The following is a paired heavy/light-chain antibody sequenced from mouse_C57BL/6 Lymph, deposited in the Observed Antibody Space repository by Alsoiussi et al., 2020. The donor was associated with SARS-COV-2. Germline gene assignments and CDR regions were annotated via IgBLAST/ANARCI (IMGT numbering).Heavy chain of an antibody. V-gene: IGHV9-3*01. D-gene: IGHD1-1*01. CDR3: ARDTTVYYFDY. J-gene: IGHJ2*01. Sequence: QIQLVQSGPELKKPGETVKISCKASGYTFTTYGMSWVKQAPGKGLKWMGWINTYSGVPTYADDFKGRFAFSLETSASTAYLQINNLKNEDTGTYFCARDTTVYYFDYWGQGTTLTVSS. CDR1: GYTFTTYG. CDR2: INTYSGVP.
Light chain of an antibody. CDR1: QDVRTA. CDR2: WAS. CDR3: QQHYRTPRT. Sequence: DIVMTQSHKFMSTSVGDRVSITCKASQDVRTAVVWYLQKLGQPPKLLIYWASTRHTGVPDRFTGSGSGTDYTLTISSVQAEDLALYYCQQHYRTPRTFGGGTKLEIK. J-gene: IGKJ1*01. V-gene: IGKV6-25*01.